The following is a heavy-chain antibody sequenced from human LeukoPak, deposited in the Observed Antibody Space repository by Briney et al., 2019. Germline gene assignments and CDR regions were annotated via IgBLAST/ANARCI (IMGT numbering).Heavy chain of an antibody. J-gene: IGHJ5*02. CDR2: ISGSGSTI. D-gene: IGHD6-6*01. CDR3: ATGGLHSSSET. V-gene: IGHV3-11*04. CDR1: GFTFSGYY. Sequence: GEPLRLVCAASGFTFSGYYRSWIRQAPGKGLEWVSYISGSGSTIYYADFVKGRFTISRDTAKQSVYLQRNTLRVGATAVYYCATGGLHSSSETWGQGTLVIVSS.